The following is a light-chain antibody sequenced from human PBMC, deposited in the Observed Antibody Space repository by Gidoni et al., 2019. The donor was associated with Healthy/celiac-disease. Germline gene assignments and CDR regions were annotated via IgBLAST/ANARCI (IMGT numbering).Light chain of an antibody. V-gene: IGKV3-20*01. CDR3: QQYGSSPET. CDR1: QSVSSSY. J-gene: IGKJ1*01. Sequence: EIVLTQSPGTLSLSPGERATLSCRASQSVSSSYLAWYQQKPGQAPRLLIYGASSRATGLPDRFSGSGSGTDFTLTISRLEPEDFAVYYCQQYGSSPETFGQXTKVEIK. CDR2: GAS.